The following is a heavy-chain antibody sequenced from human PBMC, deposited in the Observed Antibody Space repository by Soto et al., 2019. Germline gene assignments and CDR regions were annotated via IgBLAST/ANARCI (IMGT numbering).Heavy chain of an antibody. Sequence: GASVKVSCKASGGTFSSYAISWVRQAPGQGLEWMGGIIPIFGTANYAQKFQGRVTITADESTSTAYMELSSLRSEDTAVYYCARDSTGIAAPKTTGPHSFDYWGQGTLVTVSS. D-gene: IGHD6-13*01. CDR1: GGTFSSYA. V-gene: IGHV1-69*13. CDR2: IIPIFGTA. J-gene: IGHJ4*02. CDR3: ARDSTGIAAPKTTGPHSFDY.